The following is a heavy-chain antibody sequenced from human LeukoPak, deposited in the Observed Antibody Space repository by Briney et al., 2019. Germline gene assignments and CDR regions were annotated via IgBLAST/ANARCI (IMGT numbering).Heavy chain of an antibody. CDR3: ARDFSMDIVATITPEYYFDY. CDR2: IYSGGST. J-gene: IGHJ4*02. V-gene: IGHV3-53*01. Sequence: PGGALRLSCSASGFTVSTNYISWVRQAPGKGLEWGSLIYSGGSTSYEDSVKGRFTISRDISKNTLFLQMSSLRAEDTAVYYCARDFSMDIVATITPEYYFDYWGQGTLVTVSS. D-gene: IGHD5-12*01. CDR1: GFTVSTNY.